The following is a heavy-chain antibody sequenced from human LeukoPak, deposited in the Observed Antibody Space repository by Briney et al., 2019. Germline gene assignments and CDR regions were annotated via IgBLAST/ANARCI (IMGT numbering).Heavy chain of an antibody. D-gene: IGHD3-10*01. Sequence: PGGSLRLSCAAYGFTFSNAWMSWVRQDPGKGLESDGRIKSKTDGGTTDYAAHVKGRYTISRDDSKNTLYLQMNSLKTEDTAVYYCTTRMAIQWFGTNHYWGQRTLVTVSS. V-gene: IGHV3-15*01. J-gene: IGHJ4*02. CDR2: IKSKTDGGTT. CDR3: TTRMAIQWFGTNHY. CDR1: GFTFSNAW.